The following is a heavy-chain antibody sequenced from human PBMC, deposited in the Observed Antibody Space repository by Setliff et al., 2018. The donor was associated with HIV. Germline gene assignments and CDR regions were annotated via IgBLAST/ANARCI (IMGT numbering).Heavy chain of an antibody. D-gene: IGHD4-17*01. CDR1: GFMFSDFG. J-gene: IGHJ4*02. Sequence: GGSLRLSCVASGFMFSDFGMHWVRQAPGKGLEWLAFAAFDGRNQIHAESVEGRVTISRDNAKNTLYLQLHSLRAEDAAVYYCARDDYLDGRWGQGTLVTAPQ. CDR2: AAFDGRNQ. CDR3: ARDDYLDGR. V-gene: IGHV3-30*02.